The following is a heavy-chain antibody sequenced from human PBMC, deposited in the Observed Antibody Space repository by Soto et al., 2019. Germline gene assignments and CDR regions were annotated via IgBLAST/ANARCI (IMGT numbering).Heavy chain of an antibody. Sequence: EVQLVESGGDLVQRGGSLRLSCAASGFPFSSYWMHWVRHTPGKGLDWVARISGDGVTTYYADSVTGRFTVSRDNAKNTLSLQISGLRAEDTAVYYCAREYYGRWTGYYTDYWGQGTLVSVSS. D-gene: IGHD3-3*01. CDR1: GFPFSSYW. CDR2: ISGDGVTT. CDR3: AREYYGRWTGYYTDY. J-gene: IGHJ4*02. V-gene: IGHV3-74*01.